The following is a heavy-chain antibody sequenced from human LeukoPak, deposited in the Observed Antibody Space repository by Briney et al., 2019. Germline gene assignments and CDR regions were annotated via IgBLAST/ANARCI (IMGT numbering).Heavy chain of an antibody. CDR2: ILPILGIA. J-gene: IGHJ4*02. Sequence: SVKVSCKASGGTFSSYAISWVRQAPGQGLEWMGRILPILGIANYAQKFQGRVTITADKSTSTAYMELSSLRSEDTAVYYCARAGYCSSTSCIRFDYWGQGTLVTVSS. CDR3: ARAGYCSSTSCIRFDY. V-gene: IGHV1-69*04. CDR1: GGTFSSYA. D-gene: IGHD2-2*01.